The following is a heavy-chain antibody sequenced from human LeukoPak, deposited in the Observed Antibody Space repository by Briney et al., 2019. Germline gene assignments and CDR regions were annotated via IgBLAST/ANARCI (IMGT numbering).Heavy chain of an antibody. CDR2: INPNSGGT. CDR1: GYTFTDYH. CDR3: ARDINSSSWNGMVRFDP. J-gene: IGHJ5*02. D-gene: IGHD6-13*01. Sequence: ASVKVSCKASGYTFTDYHMHWVRQAPGQGLEWMGWINPNSGGTNYAQKFQGRVTMTRDTSISTAYMELSRLRSDDTAVYYCARDINSSSWNGMVRFDPWGQGTLVTVSS. V-gene: IGHV1-2*02.